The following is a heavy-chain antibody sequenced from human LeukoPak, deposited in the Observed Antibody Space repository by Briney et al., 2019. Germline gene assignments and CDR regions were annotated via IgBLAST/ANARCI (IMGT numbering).Heavy chain of an antibody. J-gene: IGHJ4*02. CDR1: GFTFSDYY. CDR3: ARVKGSYSVDY. D-gene: IGHD3-10*01. CDR2: ISSSSSDT. Sequence: PGGSLRLSCAASGFTFSDYYMSWLRQAPGKGLEWVSYISSSSSDTHYADSVEGRFTISRDNAKNSLYLQMNSLRVEDTAVYYCARVKGSYSVDYWGQGTLVTVSS. V-gene: IGHV3-11*06.